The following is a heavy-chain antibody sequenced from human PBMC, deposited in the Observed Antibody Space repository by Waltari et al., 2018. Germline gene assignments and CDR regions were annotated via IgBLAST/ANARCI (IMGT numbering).Heavy chain of an antibody. CDR1: GGTFSSYA. CDR3: AREATMVRGVILYFDY. V-gene: IGHV1-69*01. Sequence: QVQLVQSGAEVKKPGSSVKVSCKASGGTFSSYAISWVRQAPGQGLEWMGGIIPIFGTANYAQKFQGRVTITADESTSTAYMELSSLRAEDTAVYYCAREATMVRGVILYFDYWGQGTLVTVSS. J-gene: IGHJ4*02. D-gene: IGHD3-10*01. CDR2: IIPIFGTA.